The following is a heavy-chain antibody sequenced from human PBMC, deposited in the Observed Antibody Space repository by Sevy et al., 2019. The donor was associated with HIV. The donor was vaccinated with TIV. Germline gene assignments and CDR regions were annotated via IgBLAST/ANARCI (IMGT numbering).Heavy chain of an antibody. V-gene: IGHV3-23*01. J-gene: IGHJ3*02. CDR3: AKDLGAPGGNDAFDI. D-gene: IGHD2-15*01. CDR1: GFTFSSYA. CDR2: ISGSGGST. Sequence: GGSLRLSCAASGFTFSSYAMSWVRQAPGKGLEWVSAISGSGGSTYYADSVKGRFTISRDNSKNTLYLQMNSLRAEDTAVSYCAKDLGAPGGNDAFDIWGQGTMVTVSS.